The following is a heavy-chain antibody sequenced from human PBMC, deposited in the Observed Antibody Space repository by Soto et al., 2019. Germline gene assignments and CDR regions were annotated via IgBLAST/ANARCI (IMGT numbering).Heavy chain of an antibody. V-gene: IGHV1-69*06. CDR2: IIPIFGTA. J-gene: IGHJ4*02. Sequence: SVKVSCKASGGTFRSYAISWVRQAPGQGLEWMGGIIPIFGTANYAQKFQGRVTITADKSTSTAYMEPSSLRSEDTAVYYWARWEYYYDIRGYYFDYWGQGTLLTVSS. CDR3: ARWEYYYDIRGYYFDY. CDR1: GGTFRSYA. D-gene: IGHD3-22*01.